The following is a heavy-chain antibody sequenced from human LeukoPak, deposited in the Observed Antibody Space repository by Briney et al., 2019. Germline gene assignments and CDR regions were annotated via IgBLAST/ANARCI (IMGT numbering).Heavy chain of an antibody. Sequence: GGSLRLSCAASGFTFSSYSMNWVRQAPGKGLEWVAVISYDGSNKYYADSVKGRFTISRDNSKNTLYLQMNSLRAEDTAVYYCARGSVYGGTFDYWGQGTLVTVSS. CDR2: ISYDGSNK. J-gene: IGHJ4*02. V-gene: IGHV3-30*03. CDR3: ARGSVYGGTFDY. CDR1: GFTFSSYS. D-gene: IGHD4-23*01.